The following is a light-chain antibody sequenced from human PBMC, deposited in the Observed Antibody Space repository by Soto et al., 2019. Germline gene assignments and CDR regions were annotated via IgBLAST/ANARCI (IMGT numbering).Light chain of an antibody. CDR3: QQYKNWPPLT. CDR2: GAF. CDR1: QSVSYN. V-gene: IGKV3-15*01. J-gene: IGKJ4*01. Sequence: EIVMTQSPATLSVSPGETATLSCRASQSVSYNLAWYQQKPGQGPRLLIYGAFTRATGIPARFSGSGSGTAFTLTISSLQSEDFAVYYCQQYKNWPPLTFGGGTQVEIK.